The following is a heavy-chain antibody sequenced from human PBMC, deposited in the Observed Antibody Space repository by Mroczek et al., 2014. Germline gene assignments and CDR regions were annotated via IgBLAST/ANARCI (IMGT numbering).Heavy chain of an antibody. J-gene: IGHJ6*03. CDR2: INHSGST. D-gene: IGHD2-2*01. CDR1: GGSFSGYY. CDR3: ARGCSSTVDDYYYMDV. Sequence: QVQLQESGAGLLKPSETLSLTCAVYGGSFSGYYWSWIRQPPGKGLEWIGEINHSGSTNYNPSLKSRVTISVDTSKNQFSLKLSSVTAADTAVYYCARGCSSTVDDYYYMDVWGKGTTVTVSS. V-gene: IGHV4-34*01.